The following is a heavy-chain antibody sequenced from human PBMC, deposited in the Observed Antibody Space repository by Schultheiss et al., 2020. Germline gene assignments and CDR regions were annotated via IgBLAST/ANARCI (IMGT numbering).Heavy chain of an antibody. J-gene: IGHJ6*02. V-gene: IGHV4-30-4*08. CDR1: GGSISSGGYY. D-gene: IGHD3-3*01. CDR3: ARETYYDFWSGDYYGMDV. CDR2: IYYSGST. Sequence: SETLSLTCTVSGGSISSGGYYWGWVRQHPGKGLEWIGYIYYSGSTYYNPSLKSRVTISVDTSKNQFSLKLSSVTAADTAVYYCARETYYDFWSGDYYGMDVWGQGTTVT.